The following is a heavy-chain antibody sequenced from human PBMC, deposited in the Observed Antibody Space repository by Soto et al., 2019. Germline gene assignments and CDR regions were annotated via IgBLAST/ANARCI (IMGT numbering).Heavy chain of an antibody. Sequence: SETLSLTCAVYGGSFSGYYWSWIRQPPGKGLECIGYIYSSGSTLYNPSLQNRVTISIDTSKNQVSLKVNSVTAADTAVYYCARDHPHSYGVYYFDYWGQGTPVTVSS. J-gene: IGHJ4*02. CDR1: GGSFSGYY. CDR2: IYSSGST. D-gene: IGHD5-18*01. V-gene: IGHV4-59*01. CDR3: ARDHPHSYGVYYFDY.